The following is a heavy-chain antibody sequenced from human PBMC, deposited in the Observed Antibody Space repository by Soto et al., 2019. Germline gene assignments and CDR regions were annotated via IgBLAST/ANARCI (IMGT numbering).Heavy chain of an antibody. Sequence: SATLSLTCSVSGYSVTSSDYYWAWIRQPPGKGLEWIGSMFYSGLTYYNPSLKSRVTLSVDTSKNQFSVRLNSVTAADTAVYYCAPLSVSLSGPYGIHVWGQGTTVTVSS. V-gene: IGHV4-39*01. CDR1: GYSVTSSDYY. CDR3: APLSVSLSGPYGIHV. CDR2: MFYSGLT. D-gene: IGHD2-15*01. J-gene: IGHJ6*02.